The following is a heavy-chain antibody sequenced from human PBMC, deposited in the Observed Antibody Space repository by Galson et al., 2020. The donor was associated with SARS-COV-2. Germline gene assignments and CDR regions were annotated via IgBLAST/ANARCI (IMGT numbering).Heavy chain of an antibody. V-gene: IGHV3-20*04. CDR3: ARGLVYYYGSGSLRPGWFDP. J-gene: IGHJ5*02. Sequence: ARPGGSLRLSCAASGFTFDDYGMNWVRQAPGKGLEWVSAINTNGGSTDYADSVKGRFTISRDNAKNSLYLQMNSLRAEDTALHYCARGLVYYYGSGSLRPGWFDPWGQGTLVTVSS. CDR1: GFTFDDYG. CDR2: INTNGGST. D-gene: IGHD3-10*01.